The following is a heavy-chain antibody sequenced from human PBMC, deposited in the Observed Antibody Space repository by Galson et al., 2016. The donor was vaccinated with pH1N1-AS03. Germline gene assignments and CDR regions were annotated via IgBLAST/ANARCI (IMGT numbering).Heavy chain of an antibody. D-gene: IGHD3-16*02. Sequence: SETLSLTCAVSGGSMTSPDWWTWVRQPPGKGLEWIGEVHYSGTTSYNPSLNSRVTTSIDKSNNQFSLNLGSVTAADTAVYFCASADYHTPGYHYWGQGALVTVSS. CDR1: GGSMTSPDW. J-gene: IGHJ4*02. V-gene: IGHV4-4*02. CDR3: ASADYHTPGYHY. CDR2: VHYSGTT.